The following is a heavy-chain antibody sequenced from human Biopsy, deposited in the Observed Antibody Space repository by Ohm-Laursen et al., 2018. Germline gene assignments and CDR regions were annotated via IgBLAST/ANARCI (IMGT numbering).Heavy chain of an antibody. CDR2: ISYRRDT. Sequence: SQTLSLTCTVSGCSISGSSWSWIRQAPGKGLEWIGYISYRRDTNYNPSLKNRITISVSTSKNQFSLKLPSATAADTAVYYCAKHGSGWTGDDAFHIWGQGTMVTVSS. V-gene: IGHV4-59*08. CDR3: AKHGSGWTGDDAFHI. J-gene: IGHJ3*02. D-gene: IGHD6-19*01. CDR1: GCSISGSS.